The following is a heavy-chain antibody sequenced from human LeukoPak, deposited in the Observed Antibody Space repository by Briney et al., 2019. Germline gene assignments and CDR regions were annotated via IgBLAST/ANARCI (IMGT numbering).Heavy chain of an antibody. J-gene: IGHJ4*02. Sequence: SETRSLTCTVSGGSISSYYWSWIRQPPGKGLEWIGYIYYSGSTNYNPSLKSRVTISVDTSKNQFSLKLSSVTAADTAMYYCARVTGYVIEDYFDYWGQGTLVTVSS. D-gene: IGHD3-22*01. CDR1: GGSISSYY. CDR2: IYYSGST. CDR3: ARVTGYVIEDYFDY. V-gene: IGHV4-59*01.